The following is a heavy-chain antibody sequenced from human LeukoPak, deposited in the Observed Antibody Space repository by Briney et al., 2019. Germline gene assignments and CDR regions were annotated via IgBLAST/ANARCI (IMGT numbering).Heavy chain of an antibody. V-gene: IGHV4-34*01. J-gene: IGHJ4*02. CDR2: INHSGST. CDR1: GGSFSGYY. D-gene: IGHD1-26*01. CDR3: ARARSGSYYSGFDY. Sequence: SETLSLTCAVYGGSFSGYYWSWIRQPPGKGLEWIGEINHSGSTNYNPSLKSRVTISVDTSKNQFSLKLSSVTAADTAVYYCARARSGSYYSGFDYWGQGTLVTVSS.